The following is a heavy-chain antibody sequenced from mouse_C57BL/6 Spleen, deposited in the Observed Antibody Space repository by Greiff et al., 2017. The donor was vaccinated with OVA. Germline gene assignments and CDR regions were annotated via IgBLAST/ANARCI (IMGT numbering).Heavy chain of an antibody. CDR3: ARGPQMGYYFDY. CDR2: ISYSGST. CDR1: GYSITSGYD. D-gene: IGHD3-1*01. Sequence: EVQLQESGPGMVKPSQSLSLTCTVTGYSITSGYDWHWIRHFPGNKLEWMGYISYSGSTNYNPSLKSRISITHDTSKNHFFLKLNSVTTEDTATYYCARGPQMGYYFDYWGQGTTLTVSS. V-gene: IGHV3-1*01. J-gene: IGHJ2*01.